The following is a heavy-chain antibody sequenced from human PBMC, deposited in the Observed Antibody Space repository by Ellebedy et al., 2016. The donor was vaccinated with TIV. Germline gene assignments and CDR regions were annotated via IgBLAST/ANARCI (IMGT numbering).Heavy chain of an antibody. Sequence: GGSLRLSCKGSGYSFTSHWIGWVRQMPGKGLEWMGIIYPGDSDTRYSPSFQGQVTISADKSISTAYLQWSSLKASDTAMYYCARLVGSYGYFDYWGQGTMVTVSS. CDR1: GYSFTSHW. CDR2: IYPGDSDT. J-gene: IGHJ3*01. V-gene: IGHV5-51*01. CDR3: ARLVGSYGYFDY. D-gene: IGHD5-18*01.